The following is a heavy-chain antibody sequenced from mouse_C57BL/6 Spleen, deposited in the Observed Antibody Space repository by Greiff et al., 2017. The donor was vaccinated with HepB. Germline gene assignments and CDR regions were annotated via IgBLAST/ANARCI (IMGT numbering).Heavy chain of an antibody. D-gene: IGHD2-14*01. CDR1: GFNIKDDY. J-gene: IGHJ2*01. CDR3: TTGGYYYFDY. CDR2: IDPENGDT. V-gene: IGHV14-4*01. Sequence: EVHLVESGAELVRPGASVKLSCTASGFNIKDDYMHWVKQRPEQGLEWIGWIDPENGDTEYASKFQGKATITADTSSNTAYLQLSSLTSEDTAVYYRTTGGYYYFDYWGQGTTLTVSS.